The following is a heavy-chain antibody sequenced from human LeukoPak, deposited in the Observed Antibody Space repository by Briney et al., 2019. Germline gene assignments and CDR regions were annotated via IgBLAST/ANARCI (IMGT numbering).Heavy chain of an antibody. CDR2: IYYSGST. D-gene: IGHD4-23*01. CDR3: ARADYGGNSFPIGSDAFDI. J-gene: IGHJ3*02. V-gene: IGHV4-30-2*01. Sequence: SETLSLTCTVSGGSISSGGYYWSWIRQPPGKGLEWIGYIYYSGSTYYNPSLKSRVTISVDRSKNQFSLKLSSVTAADTAVYYCARADYGGNSFPIGSDAFDIWGQGTMVTVSS. CDR1: GGSISSGGYY.